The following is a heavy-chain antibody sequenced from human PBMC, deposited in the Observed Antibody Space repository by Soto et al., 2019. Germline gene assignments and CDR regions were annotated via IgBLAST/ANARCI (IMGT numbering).Heavy chain of an antibody. CDR3: ARDPGGHYCTSTSCLYFFDH. Sequence: EVQLLESGGALVQPGGPLSLSCAASGFTFSNHAMNWVRQAQGKGLEWVSTISDSGSTYYADSVKGRFTISRDNSKNKLYLQMNSLRAEDTAVYYCARDPGGHYCTSTSCLYFFDHWGQGTLVIVSS. CDR1: GFTFSNHA. J-gene: IGHJ4*02. CDR2: ISDSGST. V-gene: IGHV3-23*01. D-gene: IGHD2-2*01.